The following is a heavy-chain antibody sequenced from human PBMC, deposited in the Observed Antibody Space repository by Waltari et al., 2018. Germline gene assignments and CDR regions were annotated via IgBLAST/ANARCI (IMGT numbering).Heavy chain of an antibody. CDR3: ARGFPDYYYDGTTPANWFDP. J-gene: IGHJ5*02. D-gene: IGHD3-22*01. CDR2: INSSGGTI. CDR1: GFTFSSYE. V-gene: IGHV3-48*03. Sequence: EVQLVESGGGLVKPGGSLRLSCAASGFTFSSYEMSWVRQAPGKGLEWVSYINSSGGTIYYADSVKGRFTISRDNAKNSLYLQMSGLRAGDTAVYYCARGFPDYYYDGTTPANWFDPWGQGAPVTVSS.